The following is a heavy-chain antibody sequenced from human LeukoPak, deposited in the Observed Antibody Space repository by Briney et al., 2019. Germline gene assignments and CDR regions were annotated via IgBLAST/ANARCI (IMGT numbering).Heavy chain of an antibody. CDR1: GYTFTSYG. CDR2: ISAYNGNT. D-gene: IGHD6-19*01. J-gene: IGHJ5*02. CDR3: AVAVAGTKIPPSNWFDP. V-gene: IGHV1-18*01. Sequence: ASVKVSCKASGYTFTSYGISWVRQAPGQGLEWMGWISAYNGNTNYAQKLQGRVTMTTDTSTSTAYMELRSLRSDDTAVYYCAVAVAGTKIPPSNWFDPWGQGTLVTVSS.